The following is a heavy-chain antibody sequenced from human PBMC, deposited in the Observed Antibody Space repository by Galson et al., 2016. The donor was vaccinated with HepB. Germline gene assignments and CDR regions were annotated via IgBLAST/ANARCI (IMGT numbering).Heavy chain of an antibody. Sequence: SVKVSCKASGYTFTTYALNLVRQAPGQRLEWMGWINPGNGNTEYSQRFQGRVTITRDTSASTAYMDLSNLRSEDTAVYYCARAGGDYSDYVYYYYFGMDVWGQGTTVTVSS. D-gene: IGHD4-11*01. V-gene: IGHV1-3*01. J-gene: IGHJ6*02. CDR1: GYTFTTYA. CDR2: INPGNGNT. CDR3: ARAGGDYSDYVYYYYFGMDV.